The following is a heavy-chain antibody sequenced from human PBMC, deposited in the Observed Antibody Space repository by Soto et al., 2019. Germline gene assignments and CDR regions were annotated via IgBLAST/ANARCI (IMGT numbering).Heavy chain of an antibody. D-gene: IGHD3-22*01. CDR1: GFTISSYA. CDR3: AGRGSEYDSSGYWPGYYFDY. CDR2: ISGSGGST. Sequence: PGGSLRLSCAASGFTISSYAMSWVRQAPGKGLEWVSAISGSGGSTYYADSVKGRFTISRDNSKNTLYLQMNSLRAEDTAVYYCAGRGSEYDSSGYWPGYYFDYWRQGTLDPVSS. V-gene: IGHV3-23*01. J-gene: IGHJ4*02.